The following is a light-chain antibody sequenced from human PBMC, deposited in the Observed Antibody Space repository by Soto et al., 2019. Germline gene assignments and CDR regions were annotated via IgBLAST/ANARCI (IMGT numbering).Light chain of an antibody. Sequence: IALTQSPGTLSLSPGERATLSCRASQSVSRSYLAWYQQKPGQAPRLLIYGASSRATGIPDRFSGGGSGTDFTLTISRLEPEDFAVYYCQQFSSYPLTFGGGTKVDI. CDR1: QSVSRSY. J-gene: IGKJ4*01. CDR3: QQFSSYPLT. CDR2: GAS. V-gene: IGKV3-20*01.